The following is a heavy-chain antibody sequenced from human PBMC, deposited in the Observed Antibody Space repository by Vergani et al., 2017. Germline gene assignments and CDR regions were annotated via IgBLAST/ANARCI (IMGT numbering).Heavy chain of an antibody. D-gene: IGHD6-19*01. CDR2: ISSSSSTI. V-gene: IGHV3-48*01. CDR1: GFTFSSYS. CDR3: AWTFGYSSGWYNY. Sequence: EVQLVESGGGLVQPGGSLRLSCAASGFTFSSYSMNWVRQAPGKGLEWVSYISSSSSTIYYADSVKGRLTISRDNAKNALYLQMNSLRAEDTAGYYCAWTFGYSSGWYNYWGQGTLVTVSS. J-gene: IGHJ4*02.